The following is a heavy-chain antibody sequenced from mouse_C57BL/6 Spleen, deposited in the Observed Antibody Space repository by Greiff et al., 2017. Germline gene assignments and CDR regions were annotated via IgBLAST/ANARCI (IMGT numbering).Heavy chain of an antibody. CDR2: IDPSDSYT. CDR3: AFYGNAMDY. V-gene: IGHV1-69*01. D-gene: IGHD1-1*01. CDR1: GYTFTSYW. J-gene: IGHJ4*01. Sequence: QVQLQQSGAELVMPGASVKLSCKASGYTFTSYWMHWVKQRPGQGLEWIGEIDPSDSYTHYNQKFKGKSTLTVDKSSSTAYMKLSSLTSEDSAVYYCAFYGNAMDYWGQGTSVTVSS.